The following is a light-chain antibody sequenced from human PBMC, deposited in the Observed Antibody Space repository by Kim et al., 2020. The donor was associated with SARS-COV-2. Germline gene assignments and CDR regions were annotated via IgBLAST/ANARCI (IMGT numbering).Light chain of an antibody. J-gene: IGKJ4*01. CDR2: DAS. CDR3: QQYENYPLT. Sequence: ASVGDRVTITCRASHDISNHLSWYQQKPGKAPNLLIYDASNVETGVPSRFSGSRSETDFTFTISSLQPEDIATYYCQQYENYPLTFGGGTKVDIK. CDR1: HDISNH. V-gene: IGKV1-33*01.